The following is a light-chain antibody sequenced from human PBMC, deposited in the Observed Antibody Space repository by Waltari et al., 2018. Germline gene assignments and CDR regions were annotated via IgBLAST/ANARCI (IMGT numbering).Light chain of an antibody. J-gene: IGLJ3*02. V-gene: IGLV2-14*01. CDR3: SSFTSTNTLL. CDR1: RSYIGAYKY. CDR2: EVS. Sequence: QSALTQPASVSGSPGQSITISCTGTRSYIGAYKYVSWYQQYPDKAPKLIIYEVSNRPSGVSNRFSGSKSGNTASLSISGLQAEDESDYYCSSFTSTNTLLFGGGTKLTVL.